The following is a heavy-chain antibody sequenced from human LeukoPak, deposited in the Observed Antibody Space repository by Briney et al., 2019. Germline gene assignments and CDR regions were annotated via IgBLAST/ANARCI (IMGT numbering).Heavy chain of an antibody. CDR3: ARDMYSSSSFSLGY. CDR2: IIPIFGTA. J-gene: IGHJ4*02. V-gene: IGHV1-69*13. D-gene: IGHD6-6*01. CDR1: GGTFSSYA. Sequence: VKVSCKASGGTFSSYAISWVRQAPGQGLEWMGGIIPIFGTANYAQKFQGRVTITADESTSTAYMELSSLRSEDTAVYYCARDMYSSSSFSLGYWGQGTLVTVSS.